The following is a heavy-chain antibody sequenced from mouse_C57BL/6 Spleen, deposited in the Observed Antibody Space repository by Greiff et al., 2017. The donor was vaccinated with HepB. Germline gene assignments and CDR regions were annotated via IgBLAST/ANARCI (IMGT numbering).Heavy chain of an antibody. J-gene: IGHJ2*01. CDR3: ARAYPYYFDY. V-gene: IGHV5-17*01. D-gene: IGHD2-10*01. CDR2: ISSGSSTI. CDR1: GFTFSDYG. Sequence: EVKLVESGGGLVKPGGSLKLSCAASGFTFSDYGMHWVRQAPEKGLEWVAYISSGSSTIYYADTVKGRFTISRDNAKNTLFLQMTSLRSEDTAIYYCARAYPYYFDYWGQGTTLTVSS.